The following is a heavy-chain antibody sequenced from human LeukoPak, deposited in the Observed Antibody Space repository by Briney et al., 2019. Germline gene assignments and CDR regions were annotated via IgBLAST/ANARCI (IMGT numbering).Heavy chain of an antibody. D-gene: IGHD5-18*01. Sequence: ASVTVSFKASVYIFTDYYIHWIRQAPGQGLQRVGWINPLSGGTNYAQKFRGRVTLTRDTSSGTIYMNLSSLMSDDTAVYYCARGHDNTGYNYFDQWGQGTLVTVSS. J-gene: IGHJ4*02. CDR1: VYIFTDYY. V-gene: IGHV1-2*02. CDR2: INPLSGGT. CDR3: ARGHDNTGYNYFDQ.